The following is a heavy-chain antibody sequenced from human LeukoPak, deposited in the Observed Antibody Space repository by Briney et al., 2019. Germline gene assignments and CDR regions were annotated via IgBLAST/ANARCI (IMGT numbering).Heavy chain of an antibody. CDR2: ISSSSSYI. J-gene: IGHJ6*03. CDR3: ARRVGRWFGERAYYYNYMDV. V-gene: IGHV3-21*01. Sequence: GGSLRLSCAASGFTFSSYSMNWVRQAPGKGLEWVSSISSSSSYIYYADSVKGRFTISRDNAKNSLYLQMNSLRAEDTAVYYCARRVGRWFGERAYYYNYMDVWDKGTTVTISS. CDR1: GFTFSSYS. D-gene: IGHD3-10*01.